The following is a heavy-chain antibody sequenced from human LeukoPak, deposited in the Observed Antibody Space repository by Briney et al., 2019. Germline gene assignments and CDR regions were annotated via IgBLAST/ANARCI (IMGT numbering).Heavy chain of an antibody. CDR1: GGSISSYY. V-gene: IGHV4-59*08. D-gene: IGHD3-3*01. Sequence: SETLSLTCTVSGGSISSYYWSWIRQPPGKGLEWIGYIYYSGGTNYNPSLKSRVTISVDTSKNQFSLKLSSVTAADTAVYYCARTHPSPFGNYYYYGMDVWGQGTTVTVSS. J-gene: IGHJ6*02. CDR2: IYYSGGT. CDR3: ARTHPSPFGNYYYYGMDV.